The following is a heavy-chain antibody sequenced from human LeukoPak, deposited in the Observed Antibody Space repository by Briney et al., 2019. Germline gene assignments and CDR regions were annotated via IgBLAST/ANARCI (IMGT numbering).Heavy chain of an antibody. Sequence: GGSLRLSCAASGFTFSNYWMHWVGKAPGKGLGWVSRINPDGSSTDYADSVKGRFTISRDNARNTLYLQMNSLRAEDTAIYYCVRGTNDWTGIDYWGQGTLVTVSS. V-gene: IGHV3-74*01. CDR1: GFTFSNYW. CDR3: VRGTNDWTGIDY. J-gene: IGHJ4*02. CDR2: INPDGSST. D-gene: IGHD2-8*01.